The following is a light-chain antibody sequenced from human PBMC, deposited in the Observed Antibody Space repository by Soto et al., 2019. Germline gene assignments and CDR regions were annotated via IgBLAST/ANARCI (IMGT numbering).Light chain of an antibody. V-gene: IGLV2-8*01. J-gene: IGLJ3*02. Sequence: QSALTQPPSASGSPGQSVAISCTGTSSDVGGYDYVSWYQQHPGKAPKLIIYEVTRRPSGVPDRFSASKSGNTASLTVSGLQAEDEADYYCSSYAGSNTVVFGGGTKLTV. CDR3: SSYAGSNTVV. CDR1: SSDVGGYDY. CDR2: EVT.